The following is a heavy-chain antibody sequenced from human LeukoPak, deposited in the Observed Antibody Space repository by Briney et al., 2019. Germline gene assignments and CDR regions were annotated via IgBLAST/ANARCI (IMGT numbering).Heavy chain of an antibody. V-gene: IGHV3-53*01. D-gene: IGHD1-1*01. CDR3: ARLEKKSYYYMDV. J-gene: IGHJ6*03. Sequence: GGSLRLSCAVSGFTVSSNYMGWVRQAPGKGLEWVSVFYSSGSTYYADSVKGRFTISRDNSENTLCLQMNTLRAEDTAVYYCARLEKKSYYYMDVWGKGTTVTVSS. CDR2: FYSSGST. CDR1: GFTVSSNY.